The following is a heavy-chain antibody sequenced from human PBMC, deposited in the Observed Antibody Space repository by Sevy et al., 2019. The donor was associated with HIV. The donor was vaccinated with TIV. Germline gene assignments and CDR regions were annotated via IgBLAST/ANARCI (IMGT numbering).Heavy chain of an antibody. Sequence: GGSLRLSCAASGFTFTSYAMSWVRQAPGKGLEWVSSIDGSAINTYYADSVKGRFTISRDNSKNTLYLQMSSLRAEDTAVYYYAKVYGSGTPPYYYYYYMDVWGKGTTVTVSS. J-gene: IGHJ6*03. V-gene: IGHV3-23*01. CDR1: GFTFTSYA. D-gene: IGHD3-10*01. CDR2: IDGSAINT. CDR3: AKVYGSGTPPYYYYYYMDV.